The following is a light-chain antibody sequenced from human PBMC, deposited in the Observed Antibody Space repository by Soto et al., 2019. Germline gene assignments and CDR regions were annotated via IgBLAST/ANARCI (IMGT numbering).Light chain of an antibody. CDR1: SNDVGGYNY. CDR2: DVS. CDR3: CSYPGSHTWV. V-gene: IGLV2-11*01. J-gene: IGLJ3*02. Sequence: QSALTQPASVSGSPGQSITISCSGTSNDVGGYNYVSWYQQHPGKAPKVMIYDVSKRPSGVPDRFSGSKSGNTASLTISGLQDEDEADYYCCSYPGSHTWVFGGGTKVTVL.